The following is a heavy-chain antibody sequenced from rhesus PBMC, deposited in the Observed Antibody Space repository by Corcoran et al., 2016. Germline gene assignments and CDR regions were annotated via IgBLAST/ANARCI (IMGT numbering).Heavy chain of an antibody. CDR3: VRGIPPGYSSGYDC. CDR1: EFTFRSYD. Sequence: VEQLVESGGGLVQPGASLRLSCAASEFTFRSYDIHWVRQAPGKGLEWVSAFTSGGGTYYPDSVKGRFTISRDNAKNSLYLQMNSLRADDTAVYYCVRGIPPGYSSGYDCWGLGVLVTVSS. J-gene: IGHJ4*01. V-gene: IGHV3-132*01. CDR2: FTSGGGT. D-gene: IGHD6-31*01.